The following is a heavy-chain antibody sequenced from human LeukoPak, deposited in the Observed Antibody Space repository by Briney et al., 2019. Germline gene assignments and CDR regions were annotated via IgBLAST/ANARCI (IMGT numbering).Heavy chain of an antibody. Sequence: SETLSLTCTVSGGSFSSVSYYFNWIRQPAGKGLEWIGRIFASGSTSYNPSLRSRVTISLDTSKNHFSLNLSSVTAADTAVYYCASLVGYCSSTSCYNIEGSWFDPWGQGTLVTVSS. V-gene: IGHV4-61*02. J-gene: IGHJ5*02. CDR2: IFASGST. CDR3: ASLVGYCSSTSCYNIEGSWFDP. D-gene: IGHD2-2*01. CDR1: GGSFSSVSYY.